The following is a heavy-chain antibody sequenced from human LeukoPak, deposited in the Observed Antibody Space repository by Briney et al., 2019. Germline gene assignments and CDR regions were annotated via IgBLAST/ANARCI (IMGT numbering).Heavy chain of an antibody. J-gene: IGHJ4*02. CDR1: GFTFSSYA. CDR2: ISGSGGST. V-gene: IGHV3-23*01. Sequence: GGPLRLSCAASGFTFSSYAMSWVRQAPGKGLEWVSAISGSGGSTYYADSVKGRLTISRDNSKNTLYLQMNSLRAEDTAVYYCAKGGVRYCSGGSCYSNYWGQGTLVTVSS. CDR3: AKGGVRYCSGGSCYSNY. D-gene: IGHD2-15*01.